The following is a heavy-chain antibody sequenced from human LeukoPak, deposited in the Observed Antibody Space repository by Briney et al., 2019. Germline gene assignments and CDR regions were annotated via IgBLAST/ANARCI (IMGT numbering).Heavy chain of an antibody. CDR1: GLTFSSAW. CDR3: TTVGVYYYDH. Sequence: PGGSLRLSCAASGLTFSSAWMTWVRLGPGRGLEWVGRIRSKAYGGTTDYAEPVKGRFIISRDDSENTVYLQMNSLKTEDTGDYYCTTVGVYYYDHWGQGTRVTVSS. CDR2: IRSKAYGGTT. V-gene: IGHV3-15*01. D-gene: IGHD3-10*01. J-gene: IGHJ5*02.